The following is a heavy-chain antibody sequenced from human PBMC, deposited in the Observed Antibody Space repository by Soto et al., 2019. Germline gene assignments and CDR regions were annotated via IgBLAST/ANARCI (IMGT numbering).Heavy chain of an antibody. CDR2: IKSKTDGGTT. J-gene: IGHJ4*02. D-gene: IGHD3-22*01. CDR1: GFTFSNAW. Sequence: GGSLRLSCVASGFTFSNAWMSWVRQAPGKGLEWVGRIKSKTDGGTTDYAAPVKGRFTISRDDSKNTLYLQMNSLKAEDTAVYYCFTDVSYYDSSGYHYYDYWGQGTLVTVSS. V-gene: IGHV3-15*01. CDR3: FTDVSYYDSSGYHYYDY.